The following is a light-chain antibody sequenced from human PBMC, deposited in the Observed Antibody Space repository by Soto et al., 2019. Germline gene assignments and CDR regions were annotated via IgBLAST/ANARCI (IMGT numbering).Light chain of an antibody. Sequence: EIVLTQSPGTLSLSPGERATLSCRASQSVSSSYLAWYQQKPGQAPRLLIYGASSRATGLPDRFSGSGSGTDFTLTISRLEPEDFPVYYCQQYGSSFTFGPGTKVDIK. CDR1: QSVSSSY. CDR2: GAS. CDR3: QQYGSSFT. J-gene: IGKJ3*01. V-gene: IGKV3-20*01.